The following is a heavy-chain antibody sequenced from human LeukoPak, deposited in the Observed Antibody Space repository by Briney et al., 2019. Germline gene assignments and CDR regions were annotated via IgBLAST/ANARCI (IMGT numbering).Heavy chain of an antibody. V-gene: IGHV1-2*02. Sequence: ASLKVSFKASGYTFTCYYMHWVRQAPGQGLEWMGWVNPSGDTKYAQKFQGRVTMTSDTSISTAYMELSRLKSDDTAVYYCARDVINEQDAFDVWGQGTMVTVS. CDR3: ARDVINEQDAFDV. CDR2: VNPSGDT. D-gene: IGHD6-13*01. CDR1: GYTFTCYY. J-gene: IGHJ3*01.